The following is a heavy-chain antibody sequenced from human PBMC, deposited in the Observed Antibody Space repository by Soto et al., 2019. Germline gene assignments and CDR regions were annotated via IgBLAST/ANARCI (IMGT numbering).Heavy chain of an antibody. CDR3: ARNDVEMATISSFDY. J-gene: IGHJ4*02. CDR2: IIPIFGTA. D-gene: IGHD1-1*01. V-gene: IGHV1-69*13. CDR1: GGTFSSYA. Sequence: ASVKVSCKASGGTFSSYAISWVRQAPGQGLEWMGGIIPIFGTANYAQKFQGRVTITADESTSTAYMELSSLRSEDTAVYYCARNDVEMATISSFDYWGQGTLVTVSS.